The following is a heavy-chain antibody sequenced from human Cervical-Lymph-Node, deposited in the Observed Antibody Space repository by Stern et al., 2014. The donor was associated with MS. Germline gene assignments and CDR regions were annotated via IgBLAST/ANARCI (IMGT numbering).Heavy chain of an antibody. J-gene: IGHJ6*02. V-gene: IGHV4-59*02. Sequence: QLQLQESGPGLVKPSETLSLTCTVSGASVSSYYWSWIRQPPGQGLEWIGNIHYSGGTTYNPSLKSRLTTSVDTSKSQFSLRLSSVTAADTAVYYCARVGSIAAAGTPDVWGQGTTVIVSS. CDR1: GASVSSYY. D-gene: IGHD6-13*01. CDR2: IHYSGGT. CDR3: ARVGSIAAAGTPDV.